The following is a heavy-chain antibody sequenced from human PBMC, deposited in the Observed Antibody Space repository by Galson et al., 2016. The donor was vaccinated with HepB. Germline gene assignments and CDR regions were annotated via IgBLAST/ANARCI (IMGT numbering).Heavy chain of an antibody. CDR2: IYHSGTS. CDR3: ARDRRRIWGSYRYGAYGMDV. J-gene: IGHJ6*04. V-gene: IGHV4-30-2*06. D-gene: IGHD3-16*02. CDR1: GGSISNGAYS. Sequence: TLSLTCAVSGGSISNGAYSWSWIRQSPGKGLECIGYIYHSGTSYYSPSLKRRVTISVDRSKNQFSLKLSAVTAADTAIYYCARDRRRIWGSYRYGAYGMDVWGKGTTVTVSS.